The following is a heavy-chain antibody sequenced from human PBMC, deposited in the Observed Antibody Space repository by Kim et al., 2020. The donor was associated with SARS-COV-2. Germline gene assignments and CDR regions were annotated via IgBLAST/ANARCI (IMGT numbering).Heavy chain of an antibody. CDR3: ATDIAVAGDY. J-gene: IGHJ4*02. V-gene: IGHV1-24*01. CDR2: ET. D-gene: IGHD6-19*01. Sequence: ETIYAQKFQGRVTMTEDTSTDTAYMELSSLRSEDTAVYYCATDIAVAGDYWGQGTLVTVSS.